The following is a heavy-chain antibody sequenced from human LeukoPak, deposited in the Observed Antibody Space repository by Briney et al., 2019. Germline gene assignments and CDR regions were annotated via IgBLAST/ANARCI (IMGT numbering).Heavy chain of an antibody. Sequence: GTSLRLSCAASGITFSKYGMHWVRQAPGKGLEWVAVIWFDGINTNHADSVKGRFTVSRDNSKNTLFLQMNSLRAEDTAVYFCVRDYCSGGSCYESKWFDPWGQGTLVTVSS. D-gene: IGHD2-15*01. CDR3: VRDYCSGGSCYESKWFDP. CDR2: IWFDGINT. V-gene: IGHV3-33*01. CDR1: GITFSKYG. J-gene: IGHJ5*02.